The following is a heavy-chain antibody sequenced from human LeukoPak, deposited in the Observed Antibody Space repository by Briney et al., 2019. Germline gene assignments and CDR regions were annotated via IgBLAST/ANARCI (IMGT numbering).Heavy chain of an antibody. V-gene: IGHV3-74*01. Sequence: GGSLRLSCAASGFTFRNYWMHWARQVPGKGLVWVSRINPDGTSPHYADSVKGRFTISRDSARNILYLQMNSLRVEDTAIYYCVRGTNDWTGIDYWGQGILVTVSS. CDR2: INPDGTSP. D-gene: IGHD2-8*01. J-gene: IGHJ4*02. CDR1: GFTFRNYW. CDR3: VRGTNDWTGIDY.